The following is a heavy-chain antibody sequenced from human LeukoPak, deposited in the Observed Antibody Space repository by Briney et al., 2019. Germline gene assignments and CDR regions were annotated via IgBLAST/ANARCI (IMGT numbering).Heavy chain of an antibody. Sequence: GGSRRLSCAASGFTFDDYGMSWVRQAPGKGLEWVSGINWNGGSTGYADSVKGRFTISRDNAKNSLYLQMNSLRAEDTAVYYCAKPQYFCSSTSCYKGTFDYWGQGTLVTVSS. D-gene: IGHD2-2*02. CDR1: GFTFDDYG. J-gene: IGHJ4*02. CDR3: AKPQYFCSSTSCYKGTFDY. CDR2: INWNGGST. V-gene: IGHV3-20*04.